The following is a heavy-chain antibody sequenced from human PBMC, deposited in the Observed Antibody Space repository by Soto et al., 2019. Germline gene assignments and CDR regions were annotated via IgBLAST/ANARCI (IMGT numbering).Heavy chain of an antibody. V-gene: IGHV4-30-4*01. D-gene: IGHD1-26*01. CDR2: IYFSGST. J-gene: IGHJ4*02. CDR1: GGSISSGNFY. Sequence: VQLQESGPGLVRPSETLSLTCTVSGGSISSGNFYWSWIRQPPGKGLEWIGYIYFSGSTSYSPSLKSRLTISLNTSNNQFSLKLTSVPAADTAAYYCAHDSHGGNTYFDLWGQGALVTVSS. CDR3: AHDSHGGNTYFDL.